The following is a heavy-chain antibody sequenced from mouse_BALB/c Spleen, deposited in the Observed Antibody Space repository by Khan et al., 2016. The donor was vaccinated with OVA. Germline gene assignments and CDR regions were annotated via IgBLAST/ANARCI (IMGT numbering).Heavy chain of an antibody. D-gene: IGHD1-1*01. CDR1: GYTFTSYV. Sequence: EVQLQQSGPELVKPGASVKMSCKASGYTFTSYVMHWVKQKPGQGLEWIGYINPDNDGTKYNEKFKGKATLTSEKSTSTAYMELRRLTADEYAVDYSARLDYSSSTSFAYWGQGTLVTVSA. CDR3: ARLDYSSSTSFAY. J-gene: IGHJ3*01. CDR2: INPDNDGT. V-gene: IGHV1S136*01.